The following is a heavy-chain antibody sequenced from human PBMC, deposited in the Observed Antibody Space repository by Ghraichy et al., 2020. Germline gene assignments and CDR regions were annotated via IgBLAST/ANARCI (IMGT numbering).Heavy chain of an antibody. V-gene: IGHV1-69*02. CDR3: ATYGDYVSGGVTSYYYYGMDV. CDR2: IIPILGIA. CDR1: GGTFSSYT. Sequence: SVKVSCKASGGTFSSYTISWVRQAPGQGLEWMGRIIPILGIANYAQKFQGRVTITADKSTSTAYMELSSLRSEDTAVYYCATYGDYVSGGVTSYYYYGMDVWGQGTTVTVSS. D-gene: IGHD4-17*01. J-gene: IGHJ6*02.